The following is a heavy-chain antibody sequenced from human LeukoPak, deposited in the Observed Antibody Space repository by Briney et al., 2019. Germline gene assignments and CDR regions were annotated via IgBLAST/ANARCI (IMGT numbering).Heavy chain of an antibody. Sequence: GGSLRLSCAASGFTFSTYRMNWVRQAPGKGLEWVSYISSSSSSIYYADSVKGRFTISRDNARNSLYLQMNSLRAEDTAVYYCARSGTGYSSGWYQDWYFDLWGRGTLVTVSS. V-gene: IGHV3-21*01. D-gene: IGHD6-19*01. J-gene: IGHJ2*01. CDR2: ISSSSSSI. CDR1: GFTFSTYR. CDR3: ARSGTGYSSGWYQDWYFDL.